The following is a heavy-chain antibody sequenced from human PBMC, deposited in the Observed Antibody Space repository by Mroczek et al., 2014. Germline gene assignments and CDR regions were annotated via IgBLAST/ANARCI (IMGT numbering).Heavy chain of an antibody. Sequence: VQLVESGPGLVKPSQTRVPHLHCLWWLHQQCGYYWSWIRQHPGKGLEWIGYIYYSGSTYYNPSLKSRVTISVDTSKNQFSLKLSSVTAADTAVYYCATIPRYCSSTSCLHWYFDLWGRGTLVTVSS. D-gene: IGHD2-2*01. CDR2: IYYSGST. J-gene: IGHJ2*01. CDR3: ATIPRYCSSTSCLHWYFDL. V-gene: IGHV4-31*03. CDR1: WLHQQCGYY.